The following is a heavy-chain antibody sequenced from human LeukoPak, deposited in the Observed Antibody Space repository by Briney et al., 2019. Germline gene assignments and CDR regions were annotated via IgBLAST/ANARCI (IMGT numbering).Heavy chain of an antibody. J-gene: IGHJ4*02. D-gene: IGHD1-26*01. Sequence: ASVKVSCKSSGYTFTGYYMHWVRQAPRQGLEWMGWINPNSGGTNYAQKFQGRVTMTRDTSISTAYMELSRLRSDDTAVYYCARDFSGSYGGDYWGQGTLVTVS. CDR3: ARDFSGSYGGDY. V-gene: IGHV1-2*02. CDR2: INPNSGGT. CDR1: GYTFTGYY.